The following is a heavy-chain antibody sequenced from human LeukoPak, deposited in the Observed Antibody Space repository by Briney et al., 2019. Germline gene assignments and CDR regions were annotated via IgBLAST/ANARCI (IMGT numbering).Heavy chain of an antibody. CDR2: ISSSSSYI. CDR3: AKERYSGSYQYDY. V-gene: IGHV3-21*01. D-gene: IGHD1-26*01. Sequence: GGSLRLSCAASGFTFSSYSMNWVRQAPGKGLEWVSSISSSSSYIYYADSVKGRFTISRDNAKNSLYLQMNSLRAEDTAVYYCAKERYSGSYQYDYWGQGTLVTVSS. J-gene: IGHJ4*02. CDR1: GFTFSSYS.